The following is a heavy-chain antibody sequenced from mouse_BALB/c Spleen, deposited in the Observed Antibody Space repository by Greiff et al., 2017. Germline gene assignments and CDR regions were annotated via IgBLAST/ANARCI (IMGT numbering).Heavy chain of an antibody. V-gene: IGHV1-7*01. D-gene: IGHD2-3*01. Sequence: VQLQQSGAELAKPGASVKLSCKASGYTFTSYWMHWVKQRPGQGLEWIGYINPSTGYTEYNQKFKDKATLTADKSSSTAYMQLSSLTSEDSAVYYCAPFIDDGYAYWGQGTLVTVSA. CDR2: INPSTGYT. CDR1: GYTFTSYW. CDR3: APFIDDGYAY. J-gene: IGHJ3*01.